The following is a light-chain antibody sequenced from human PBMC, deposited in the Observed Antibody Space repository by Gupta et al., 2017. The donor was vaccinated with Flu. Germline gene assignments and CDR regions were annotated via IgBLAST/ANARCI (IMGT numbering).Light chain of an antibody. CDR1: NIGSKS. V-gene: IGLV3-21*02. CDR2: DDS. CDR3: QVWDSSSDHRV. J-gene: IGLJ3*02. Sequence: GQTARSTCGGKNIGSKSVHWYQQKPGQAPVLVVSDDSDRPSGIPERFSGSNSGNTATLTISRVEAGDEADYYCQVWDSSSDHRVFGGGTKLTVL.